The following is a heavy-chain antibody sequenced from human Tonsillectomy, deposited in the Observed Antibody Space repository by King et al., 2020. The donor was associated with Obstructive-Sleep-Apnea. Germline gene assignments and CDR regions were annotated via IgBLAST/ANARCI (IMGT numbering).Heavy chain of an antibody. J-gene: IGHJ4*02. CDR1: GFTFRSYG. V-gene: IGHV3-30*02. CDR3: AKDHPYYGSGSYPLAIDY. Sequence: VQLVESGGGVVQPGGSLRLSCAASGFTFRSYGMHWVRQAPGKGLEWVAFIGFDGRDKYYADSVKGRFTISRDNSKNTLYLQMASLRAEETAVYYCAKDHPYYGSGSYPLAIDYWGQGALVTVSS. CDR2: IGFDGRDK. D-gene: IGHD3-10*01.